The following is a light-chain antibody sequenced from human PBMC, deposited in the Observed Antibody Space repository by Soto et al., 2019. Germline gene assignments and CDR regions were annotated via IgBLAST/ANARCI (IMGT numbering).Light chain of an antibody. J-gene: IGLJ1*01. CDR3: SSYTSTMTNV. V-gene: IGLV2-14*03. Sequence: QSALTQPASVSGSPGQSITISCTGTSSDVGGFNSVSWYQLRPGKAPKLILYDVVDRPSGVSYRFSGSKSGNTASLTISGLQAADEADYFCSSYTSTMTNVFGSGTKLTVL. CDR2: DVV. CDR1: SSDVGGFNS.